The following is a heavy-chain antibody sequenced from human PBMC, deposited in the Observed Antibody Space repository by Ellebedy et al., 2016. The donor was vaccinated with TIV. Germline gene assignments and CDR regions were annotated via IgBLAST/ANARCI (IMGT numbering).Heavy chain of an antibody. CDR2: IFCDAEE. V-gene: IGHV2-5*02. CDR1: GFSLTSSGVG. D-gene: IGHD4-17*01. J-gene: IGHJ4*02. CDR3: ARSRYGDFSGDIDY. Sequence: SGPTLVXPTQTLTLTCSFSGFSLTSSGVGVGWIRQPPGKALEWLAVIFCDAEERYSPSLKSRLTITKDTSRNQVVLLMTNMDPVDTGTYYCARSRYGDFSGDIDYWGQGALVTVSS.